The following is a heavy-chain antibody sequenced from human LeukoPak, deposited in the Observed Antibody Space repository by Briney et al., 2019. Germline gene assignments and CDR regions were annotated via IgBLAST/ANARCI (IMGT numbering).Heavy chain of an antibody. CDR3: ARENTMVRGAFDAFDI. J-gene: IGHJ3*02. V-gene: IGHV3-30*03. CDR1: GFTFSSYG. D-gene: IGHD3-10*01. CDR2: ISYDGSNK. Sequence: GGSLRLFCAASGFTFSSYGMHWVRQAPGKGLEGVAVISYDGSNKYYADSLKGRFTISRDNSKNTLYLQMNSLRAEDTAVYYCARENTMVRGAFDAFDIWGQGTMVTVSS.